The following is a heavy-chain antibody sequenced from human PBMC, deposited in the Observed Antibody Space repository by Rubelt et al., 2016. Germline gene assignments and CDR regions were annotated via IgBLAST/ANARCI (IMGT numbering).Heavy chain of an antibody. Sequence: KGLEWVAVISYEGSNKYYADSVKRRFTISRDNSKNTLYLQMNSLRAEDTALYYCAKDLMLAAAPRSDYWGQGTLVTVTS. J-gene: IGHJ4*02. CDR2: ISYEGSNK. D-gene: IGHD6-13*01. CDR3: AKDLMLAAAPRSDY. V-gene: IGHV3-30*18.